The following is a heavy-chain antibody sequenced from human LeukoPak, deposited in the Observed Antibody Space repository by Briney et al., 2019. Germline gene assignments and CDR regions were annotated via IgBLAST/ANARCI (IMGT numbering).Heavy chain of an antibody. CDR1: GFTFSSYA. V-gene: IGHV3-21*01. CDR3: ARGSAARLRSDY. CDR2: ISSSSSYI. Sequence: PGGSLRLSCAASGFTFSSYAMHWVRQAPGKGLEWVSSISSSSSYIYYADSVKGRFTISRDNAKNSLYLQMNSLRAEDTAVYYCARGSAARLRSDYWGQGTLVTVSS. D-gene: IGHD6-6*01. J-gene: IGHJ4*02.